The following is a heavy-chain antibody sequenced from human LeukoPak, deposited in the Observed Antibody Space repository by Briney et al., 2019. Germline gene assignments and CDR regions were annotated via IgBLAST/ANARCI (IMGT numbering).Heavy chain of an antibody. CDR2: ISSSSSYI. Sequence: GGSLRLSCAASGFPFCSYSMNWVRQTTGKVLDWVSSISSSSSYIYYADSVKGRFTISRDNAKNSLYLQMNSLRVEDTAVYYCAGDSSNWNIDYWGQGTPVTVSS. CDR1: GFPFCSYS. CDR3: AGDSSNWNIDY. D-gene: IGHD6-13*01. J-gene: IGHJ4*02. V-gene: IGHV3-21*01.